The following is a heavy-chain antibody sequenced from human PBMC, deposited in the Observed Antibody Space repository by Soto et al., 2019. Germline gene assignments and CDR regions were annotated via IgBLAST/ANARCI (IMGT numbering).Heavy chain of an antibody. CDR1: GGSFSGYY. D-gene: IGHD6-6*01. V-gene: IGHV4-34*01. J-gene: IGHJ5*02. CDR2: INHSGST. CDR3: ARGFKSRSEYNWFDP. Sequence: QVQLQQWGAGLLKPSETLSLTCAVYGGSFSGYYWSWIRQPPGKGLEWIGEINHSGSTNYNPSLKSRVTISVDTSKNQFSLKLSSVTAADTAVYYCARGFKSRSEYNWFDPWGQGTLVTVSS.